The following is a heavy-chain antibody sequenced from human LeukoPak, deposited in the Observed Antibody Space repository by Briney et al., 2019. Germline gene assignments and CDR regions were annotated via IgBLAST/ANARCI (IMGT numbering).Heavy chain of an antibody. D-gene: IGHD2-2*03. CDR2: INPNSGGT. CDR3: ARVGYCSSTSCFDWFDP. V-gene: IGHV1-2*02. CDR1: GYTFTGYY. Sequence: GASVKVSCKASGYTFTGYYMHWVRQAPGHGLEWMGWINPNSGGTNYAQKFQGRVTMTRDTSISTAYMELSRLRSDDTAVYYCARVGYCSSTSCFDWFDPWGQGTLVTVSS. J-gene: IGHJ5*02.